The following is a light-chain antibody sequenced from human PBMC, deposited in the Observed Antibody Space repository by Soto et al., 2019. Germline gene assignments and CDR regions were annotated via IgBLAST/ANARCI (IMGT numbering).Light chain of an antibody. CDR2: AAS. CDR3: QKDNSAPLP. Sequence: DIQMTQSPSSLSASVGDRVTITCRASQGISNYLAWYQQKPGKVPKLLIYAASTLQSGVSSRFSGSGSGTECTLTISSLQPEDVATYYCQKDNSAPLPLGQGTRLEIK. J-gene: IGKJ5*01. V-gene: IGKV1-27*01. CDR1: QGISNY.